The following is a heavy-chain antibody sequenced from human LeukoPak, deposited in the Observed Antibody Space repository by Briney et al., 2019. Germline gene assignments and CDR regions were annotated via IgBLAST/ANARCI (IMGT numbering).Heavy chain of an antibody. CDR1: GDTFSSSA. CDR3: ARSSVTGHFDF. CDR2: IILPLDIT. Sequence: ASVKVSCKASGDTFSSSAISWVRQALGQGLEWKGKIILPLDITNYAQQFQGGVTITTDKSTDTVFLELSSLRSQDTAVYYCARSSVTGHFDFWGQGTLVTVSS. J-gene: IGHJ4*02. D-gene: IGHD6-19*01. V-gene: IGHV1-69*04.